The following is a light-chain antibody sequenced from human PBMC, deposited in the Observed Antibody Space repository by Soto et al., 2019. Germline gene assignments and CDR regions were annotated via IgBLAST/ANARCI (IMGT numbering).Light chain of an antibody. CDR3: SSYAGNNNLV. V-gene: IGLV2-8*01. CDR1: SGDVGSYNF. Sequence: QSVLTQPPSASGSPGQSVTFSCTGTSGDVGSYNFVSWYQQHPGKAPKLMIYEVSKRPSGVPHRFSGSKSGNTASLTVSGLQADDEADYYCSSYAGNNNLVFGGGTKLTVL. J-gene: IGLJ2*01. CDR2: EVS.